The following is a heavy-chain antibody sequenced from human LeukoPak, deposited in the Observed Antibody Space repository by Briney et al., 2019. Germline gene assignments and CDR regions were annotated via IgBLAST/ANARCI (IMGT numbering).Heavy chain of an antibody. CDR3: ASHRYSASYYTDY. CDR2: VNHSGST. Sequence: SETLSLTCAVYGGSFSGYYWSWIRQPPGKGLEWIGEVNHSGSTNYNPSLKSRVTMSIDTSKKQFSLNLTSLTAADTAVYYCASHRYSASYYTDYWGPGTLVTVSS. D-gene: IGHD1-26*01. CDR1: GGSFSGYY. J-gene: IGHJ4*02. V-gene: IGHV4-34*01.